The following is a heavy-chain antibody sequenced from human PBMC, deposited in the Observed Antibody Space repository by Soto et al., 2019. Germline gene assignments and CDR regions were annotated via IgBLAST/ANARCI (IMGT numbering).Heavy chain of an antibody. D-gene: IGHD4-17*01. Sequence: SVKVSCKASGGTFSSYAISWVRQAPGQGLEWMGGIIPIFGTANYAQKFQGRVTITADESTSTAYMELSSLRSEDTAVYYCARSLKLVFYGDSTLGYYDDMDVWSQGTT. J-gene: IGHJ6*02. CDR2: IIPIFGTA. CDR3: ARSLKLVFYGDSTLGYYDDMDV. V-gene: IGHV1-69*13. CDR1: GGTFSSYA.